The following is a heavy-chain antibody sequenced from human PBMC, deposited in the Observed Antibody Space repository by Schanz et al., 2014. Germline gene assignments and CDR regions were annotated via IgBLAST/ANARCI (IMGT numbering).Heavy chain of an antibody. Sequence: DVHLLESGGGLVQPGGSLRLSCLASGFAFSSYGMHWLRQAPGKGLEWVASIKTGGDSTYYADSVMGRFTISRDNSNKTVDLQMNSLRAGDKGLYYCVREELLGFGEDVSIDYWGQGALVTVSS. J-gene: IGHJ4*02. D-gene: IGHD3-10*01. CDR2: IKTGGDST. CDR3: VREELLGFGEDVSIDY. CDR1: GFAFSSYG. V-gene: IGHV3-23*01.